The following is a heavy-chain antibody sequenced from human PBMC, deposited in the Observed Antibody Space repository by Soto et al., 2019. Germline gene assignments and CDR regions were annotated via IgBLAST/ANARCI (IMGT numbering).Heavy chain of an antibody. V-gene: IGHV3-30-3*01. J-gene: IGHJ4*02. CDR2: ISYDGSNK. CDR1: GFTFSSYA. Sequence: GGSLRLSCAPSGFTFSSYAMHLVRQAPGKGLEWVAVISYDGSNKYYADSVKGRFTITRDNSKNTLYLQMNSLRAEDTAVYYCARVDDSSGYYLFCFDYWGQGTLVTVSS. CDR3: ARVDDSSGYYLFCFDY. D-gene: IGHD3-22*01.